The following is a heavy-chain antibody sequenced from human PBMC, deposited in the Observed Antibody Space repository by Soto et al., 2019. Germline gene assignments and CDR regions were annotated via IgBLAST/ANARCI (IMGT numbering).Heavy chain of an antibody. V-gene: IGHV3-23*01. CDR1: GFTFSTYA. D-gene: IGHD2-15*01. Sequence: EVQLLESGGGLVQPGGSLRLSCAASGFTFSTYAMSWVRQAPGKGVEWVSTISGSGGGIYYADSVKGRFTISRDNSKNTLDLQMNSLRAEDTAVYYCAKRNLVVRPPFDYWGQGTLVTVSS. J-gene: IGHJ4*02. CDR2: ISGSGGGI. CDR3: AKRNLVVRPPFDY.